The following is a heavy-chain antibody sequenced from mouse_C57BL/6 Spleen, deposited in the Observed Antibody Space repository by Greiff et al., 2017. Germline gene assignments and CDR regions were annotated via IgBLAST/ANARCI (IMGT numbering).Heavy chain of an antibody. CDR2: ISGGGGNT. Sequence: DVMLVESGGGLVKPGGSLKLSCAASGFTFSSYTMSWVRQTPEKRLEWVATISGGGGNTYYPDSVKGRFTISRDNAKNTLYLQMSSLRSEDTALYYCARLFITTGWFDYWGQGTTLTVSS. CDR1: GFTFSSYT. V-gene: IGHV5-9*01. CDR3: ARLFITTGWFDY. J-gene: IGHJ2*01. D-gene: IGHD1-1*01.